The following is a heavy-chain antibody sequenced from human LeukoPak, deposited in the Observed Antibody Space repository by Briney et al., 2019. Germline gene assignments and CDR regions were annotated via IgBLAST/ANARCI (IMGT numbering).Heavy chain of an antibody. V-gene: IGHV3-74*03. CDR1: GFTFSSYA. CDR3: TRLSYGRSPDY. Sequence: PGGSLRLSCAASGFTFSSYAMSWVRQAPGKGLVFVSRINVDGSYIEYADSVKGRLTISRDSAKNTLYLQMNSLRAEDTAVYYCTRLSYGRSPDYWGQGALVTVSS. CDR2: INVDGSYI. J-gene: IGHJ4*02. D-gene: IGHD1-26*01.